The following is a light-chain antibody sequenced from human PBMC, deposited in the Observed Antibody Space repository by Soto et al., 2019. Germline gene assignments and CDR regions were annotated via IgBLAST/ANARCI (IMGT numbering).Light chain of an antibody. J-gene: IGKJ1*01. CDR2: DAS. CDR3: QQYNSQWT. CDR1: QGISHY. Sequence: DIQMTQSPSSLSASVGDRVTITCQAGQGISHYLNWYQQKPGKAPKLLIYDASSLESGVPSRFSGSGSGTEFTLTISSLQPDDFATYYCQQYNSQWTFGQGTKVDIK. V-gene: IGKV1-5*01.